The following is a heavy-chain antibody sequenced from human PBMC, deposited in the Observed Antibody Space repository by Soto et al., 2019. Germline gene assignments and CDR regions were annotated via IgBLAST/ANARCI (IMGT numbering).Heavy chain of an antibody. CDR2: INAGNGNT. V-gene: IGHV1-3*01. D-gene: IGHD1-26*01. J-gene: IGHJ2*01. Sequence: ASVKVSCKASGYTFTNYAMHWVRQAPGQRLEWMGWINAGNGNTKYSQKFQGRVTITRDTSASTAYMELSSPRSEDTAVYYCARGGSLYWYFDLWGRGTLVTVSS. CDR1: GYTFTNYA. CDR3: ARGGSLYWYFDL.